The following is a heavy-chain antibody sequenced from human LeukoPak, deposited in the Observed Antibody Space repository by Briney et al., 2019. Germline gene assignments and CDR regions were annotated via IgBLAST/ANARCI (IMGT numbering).Heavy chain of an antibody. D-gene: IGHD4-17*01. V-gene: IGHV3-21*01. CDR3: AREHGDYVGAFDI. Sequence: GGSLRLXCAASGFIFINHNLNWVRQAPGKGLEWVSSISSSGSFIYYADSVKGRFTISRDNAKDSLYLQMNSLRAEDTAVYYCAREHGDYVGAFDIWGQGTMVTVSS. CDR1: GFIFINHN. J-gene: IGHJ3*02. CDR2: ISSSGSFI.